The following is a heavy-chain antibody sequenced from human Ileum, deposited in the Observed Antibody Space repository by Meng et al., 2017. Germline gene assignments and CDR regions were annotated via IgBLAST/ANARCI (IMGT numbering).Heavy chain of an antibody. Sequence: QVQLQESGPGLVKPSETLSLTCTVSGASISSYYWSWIRQPPGKGLEWIGYIYYSGSTKYNPSLESRVTLSRDTSKNQFSLKVTSVTAADTAVYYCATVRGRYYLDYWDQGTLVTVSS. D-gene: IGHD3-10*01. J-gene: IGHJ4*02. CDR1: GASISSYY. CDR2: IYYSGST. V-gene: IGHV4-59*08. CDR3: ATVRGRYYLDY.